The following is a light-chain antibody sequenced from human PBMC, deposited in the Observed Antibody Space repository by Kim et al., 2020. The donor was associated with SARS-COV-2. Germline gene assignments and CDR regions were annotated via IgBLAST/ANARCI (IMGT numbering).Light chain of an antibody. V-gene: IGLV2-14*03. CDR2: NVN. CDR1: TSDIGLYNF. CDR3: SSYSRTATII. Sequence: GQSITISCTGTTSDIGLYNFVSWYRQPPGKAPKLIIYNVNKRASGISSRFSASKTGSTASLTISGLQAEDEADYYCSSYSRTATIIFGGGTKLTVL. J-gene: IGLJ2*01.